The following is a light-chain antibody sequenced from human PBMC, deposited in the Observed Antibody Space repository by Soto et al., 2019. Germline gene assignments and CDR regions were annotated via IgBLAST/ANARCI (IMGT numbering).Light chain of an antibody. J-gene: IGLJ3*02. CDR3: TSYTSSSTWV. Sequence: QSALTQPASVSGSPGQSITISCTGTSSDIAGYNYVSWYQQHPGKVPKLMIYEVTNRPSGVSNRFSGSKSGNTASLTISGLQAEDEADYYCTSYTSSSTWVFGGGTQLTVL. CDR1: SSDIAGYNY. V-gene: IGLV2-14*01. CDR2: EVT.